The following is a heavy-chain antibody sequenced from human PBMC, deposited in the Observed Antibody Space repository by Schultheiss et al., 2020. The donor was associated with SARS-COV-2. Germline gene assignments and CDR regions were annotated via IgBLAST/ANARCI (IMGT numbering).Heavy chain of an antibody. CDR2: MSYDGNNK. CDR3: ARDVTVGATFRSFDY. V-gene: IGHV3-30*01. Sequence: GGSLRLSCAASGFTFSRYAMQWVRQAPGKGLEWVAVMSYDGNNKYYADSVKGRFTISRDNSKNTLYLQMNSLRVEDTAMYYCARDVTVGATFRSFDYWGQGTMVTVSS. J-gene: IGHJ4*02. CDR1: GFTFSRYA. D-gene: IGHD1-26*01.